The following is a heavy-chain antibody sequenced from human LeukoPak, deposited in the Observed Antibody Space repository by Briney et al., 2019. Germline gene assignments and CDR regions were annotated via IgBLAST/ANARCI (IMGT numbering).Heavy chain of an antibody. V-gene: IGHV4-34*01. CDR1: GGSFSGYY. D-gene: IGHD3-3*01. Sequence: SETLSLTCAVYGGSFSGYYWSWIRQPPGKGLEWIGEINHSGSTNYNPYLKSRVIISVDTSKNQFSLKLCSVTAADTAVYYCAREGHDTIFGVVIQYNWFDPWGQGTLVTVSS. CDR3: AREGHDTIFGVVIQYNWFDP. CDR2: INHSGST. J-gene: IGHJ5*02.